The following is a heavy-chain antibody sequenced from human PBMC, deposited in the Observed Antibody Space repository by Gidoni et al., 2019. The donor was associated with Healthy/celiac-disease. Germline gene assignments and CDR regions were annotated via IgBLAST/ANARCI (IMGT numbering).Heavy chain of an antibody. CDR1: GFTFSSYA. CDR2: ISGSGGST. D-gene: IGHD6-6*01. Sequence: EVQLLESGGGLVQPGGSLRHSCSASGFTFSSYAMSWVRQATGKGLEWVSAISGSGGSTYYADSVKGRFTISRDNSKNTLYLQMNSLRDEDTAVYYCAKSEYSSSSTARENYWGQGTLVTVSS. J-gene: IGHJ4*02. V-gene: IGHV3-23*01. CDR3: AKSEYSSSSTARENY.